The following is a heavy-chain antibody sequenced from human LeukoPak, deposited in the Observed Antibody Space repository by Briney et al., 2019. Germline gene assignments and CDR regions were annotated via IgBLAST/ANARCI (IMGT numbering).Heavy chain of an antibody. Sequence: PGGSLRLSCAASGFTFSSYSMNWVRQAPGKGLEWVSSISSSSSYIYYADSVKGRFTISRDNAKNSLYLQMNSLRAEDTAVYYCARDASYSSSWYGFRGLDYWGQGTLVTVSS. CDR2: ISSSSSYI. V-gene: IGHV3-21*01. D-gene: IGHD6-13*01. CDR3: ARDASYSSSWYGFRGLDY. CDR1: GFTFSSYS. J-gene: IGHJ4*02.